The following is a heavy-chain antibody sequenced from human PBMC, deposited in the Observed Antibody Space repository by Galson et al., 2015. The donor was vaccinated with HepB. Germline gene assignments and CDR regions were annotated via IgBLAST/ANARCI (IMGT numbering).Heavy chain of an antibody. D-gene: IGHD2-15*01. V-gene: IGHV1-18*04. Sequence: SVKVSCKASGYTFTSYGISWVRQAPGQGLEWMGWISAYNGNTNYAQKLQGRATMTTDTSTSTAYMELRSLRSDDTAVYYCARDPRTCSGGSCYSGSVDYWGQGTLVTVSS. CDR3: ARDPRTCSGGSCYSGSVDY. CDR1: GYTFTSYG. J-gene: IGHJ4*02. CDR2: ISAYNGNT.